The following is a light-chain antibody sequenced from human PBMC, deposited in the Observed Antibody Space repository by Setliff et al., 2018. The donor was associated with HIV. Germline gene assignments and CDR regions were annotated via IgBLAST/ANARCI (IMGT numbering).Light chain of an antibody. Sequence: QSVLTQPASVSGSPGQSITISCTGSSSDVGGYNYVSWYQQHPGKAPKLMIYDDSKRPSGVSNRFSGSKSGNTASLTISGLQAEDEADYYCCSYAGGTTPYVFGTGTKVTVL. CDR1: SSDVGGYNY. CDR3: CSYAGGTTPYV. CDR2: DDS. V-gene: IGLV2-23*01. J-gene: IGLJ1*01.